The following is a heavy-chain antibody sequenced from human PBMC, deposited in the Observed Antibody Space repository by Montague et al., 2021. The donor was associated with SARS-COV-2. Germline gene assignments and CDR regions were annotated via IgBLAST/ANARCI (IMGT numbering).Heavy chain of an antibody. CDR1: GFTFSSYW. J-gene: IGHJ6*02. V-gene: IGHV3-7*01. D-gene: IGHD3-9*01. CDR2: IKQDGSEK. Sequence: SLRLSCAASGFTFSSYWMNWVHQAPGKGLEWVANIKQDGSEKYFVDSVKGRFTISRDNAQNSLYLQMNSLRAEDTAVYYCAREDYDILTGYYSPYYYYGMDVWGQGTTVTVSS. CDR3: AREDYDILTGYYSPYYYYGMDV.